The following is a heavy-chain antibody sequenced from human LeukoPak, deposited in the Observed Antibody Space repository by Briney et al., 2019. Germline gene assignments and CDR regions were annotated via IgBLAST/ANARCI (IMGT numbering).Heavy chain of an antibody. CDR1: GFTFSRNL. CDR3: ANERPSSSWYDY. Sequence: GGSLRLSCAASGFTFSRNLMTWVRQAPGKGLEWVANIYQDGSEKYYVDSVRGRFTISRDNAKNTLYLQMNSLRAEDTAVYFCANERPSSSWYDYWGQGTLVTVSS. J-gene: IGHJ4*02. CDR2: IYQDGSEK. D-gene: IGHD6-13*01. V-gene: IGHV3-7*01.